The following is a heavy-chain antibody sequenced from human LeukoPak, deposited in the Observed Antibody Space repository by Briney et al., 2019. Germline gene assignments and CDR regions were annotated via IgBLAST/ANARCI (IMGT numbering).Heavy chain of an antibody. CDR3: AREGCSSTSCYDY. CDR1: EFTLSSYE. V-gene: IGHV3-48*03. D-gene: IGHD2-2*01. J-gene: IGHJ4*02. Sequence: PGGSLRLSCAASEFTLSSYEMNWVRQAPGKGLEWVSYISSSGSSIYYADSVKGRFTISRDNAKNSLYLQMNSLRAEDTAVYYCAREGCSSTSCYDYWGQGTLVTVSS. CDR2: ISSSGSSI.